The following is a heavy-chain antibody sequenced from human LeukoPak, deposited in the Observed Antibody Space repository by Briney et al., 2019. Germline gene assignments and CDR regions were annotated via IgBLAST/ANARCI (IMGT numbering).Heavy chain of an antibody. Sequence: ASVKVSCKDSGYTFTSYGISWVRQAPGQGLEWMGWISDYNGNTNYAQKLQGRVTMTTDTFTSTAYMELRSLRSDDTAVYYCARDLYRDSLPVSWFDPWGQGTLVTVSS. J-gene: IGHJ5*02. CDR2: ISDYNGNT. CDR3: ARDLYRDSLPVSWFDP. D-gene: IGHD4-11*01. CDR1: GYTFTSYG. V-gene: IGHV1-18*01.